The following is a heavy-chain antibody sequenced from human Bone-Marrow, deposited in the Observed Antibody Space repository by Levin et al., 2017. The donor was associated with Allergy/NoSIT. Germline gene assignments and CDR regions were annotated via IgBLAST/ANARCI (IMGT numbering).Heavy chain of an antibody. V-gene: IGHV1-18*01. CDR2: ISTFTADI. J-gene: IGHJ5*02. Sequence: GESLKVSCRASGYTFNTYGLNWVRQAPGQGLEWVGWISTFTADIKYAQKFQGRVTLTTDTSTSTAYLELKSLKSDDTAVYYCARDSSPYCTSSSCYRRSWFDPWGQGTLVTVSS. CDR1: GYTFNTYG. CDR3: ARDSSPYCTSSSCYRRSWFDP. D-gene: IGHD2-2*01.